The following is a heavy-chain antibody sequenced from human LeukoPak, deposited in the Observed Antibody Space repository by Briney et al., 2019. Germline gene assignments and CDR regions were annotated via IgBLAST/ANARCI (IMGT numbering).Heavy chain of an antibody. D-gene: IGHD6-13*01. CDR3: ARGQYSMVDY. CDR2: INESGST. Sequence: SETLSLTCAVYGGSFSGYYWSWIRQPPGKGLEWIGEINESGSTTYNPSLKSQVTISIDTSKNQFSLKLSSVTAADTAVYYCARGQYSMVDYWGQGTLVTVSS. CDR1: GGSFSGYY. J-gene: IGHJ4*02. V-gene: IGHV4-34*01.